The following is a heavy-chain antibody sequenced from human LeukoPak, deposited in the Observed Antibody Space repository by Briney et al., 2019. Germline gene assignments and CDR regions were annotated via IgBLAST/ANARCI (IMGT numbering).Heavy chain of an antibody. CDR3: ARSIAVAGIEEGFDY. CDR2: IIPIFGTA. Sequence: SVTVSCKASGGTFSSYAISWVRQAPGQGLEWMGGIIPIFGTANYAQKFQGRVTITADKSTSTAYMELSSLRSEDTAVYYCARSIAVAGIEEGFDYWGQGTLVTVSS. V-gene: IGHV1-69*06. J-gene: IGHJ4*02. CDR1: GGTFSSYA. D-gene: IGHD6-19*01.